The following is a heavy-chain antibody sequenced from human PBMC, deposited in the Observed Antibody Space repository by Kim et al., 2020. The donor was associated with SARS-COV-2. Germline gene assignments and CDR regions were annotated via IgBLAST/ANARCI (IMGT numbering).Heavy chain of an antibody. J-gene: IGHJ6*02. V-gene: IGHV3-48*02. Sequence: GGSLRLSCAASGFTFSSYSMNWVRQAPGKGLEWVSYISSSSSTIYYADSVKGRFTISRDNAKNSLYLQMNSLRDEDTAVYYCARGGYGGSYFGPKKDGGVWGQGTTVTVSS. CDR3: ARGGYGGSYFGPKKDGGV. CDR2: ISSSSSTI. D-gene: IGHD1-26*01. CDR1: GFTFSSYS.